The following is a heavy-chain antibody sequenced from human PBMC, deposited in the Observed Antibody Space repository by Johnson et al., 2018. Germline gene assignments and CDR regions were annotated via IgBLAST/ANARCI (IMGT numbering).Heavy chain of an antibody. Sequence: EVQLVETGGALVQPGGSLRLSCAASGFTFSSYAMSWVRQAPGKGLECVSVISSSGGSTYYADPVKGRFTISRDNSRNTLYLQMNSLRAEDTAVYYCAKEIIGTTQGHWGQGTLVTVSS. CDR2: ISSSGGST. CDR1: GFTFSSYA. V-gene: IGHV3-23*04. J-gene: IGHJ1*01. CDR3: AKEIIGTTQGH. D-gene: IGHD1-7*01.